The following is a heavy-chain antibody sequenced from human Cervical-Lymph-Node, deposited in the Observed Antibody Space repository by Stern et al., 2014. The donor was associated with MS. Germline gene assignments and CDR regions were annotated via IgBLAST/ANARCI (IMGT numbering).Heavy chain of an antibody. CDR1: GFSLSHARMG. V-gene: IGHV2-26*01. Sequence: QVTLKESGPVLVKPTETLTLTCTVSGFSLSHARMGVSWIRQPPGKPLEWLAHIFSNDEKFYSTSLKSRLTISRDTSKSQVVLTMTNMDPLDTATYYCARIEDNYGHMGEFDYWGQGTLVTVSS. J-gene: IGHJ4*02. CDR3: ARIEDNYGHMGEFDY. CDR2: IFSNDEK. D-gene: IGHD5-18*01.